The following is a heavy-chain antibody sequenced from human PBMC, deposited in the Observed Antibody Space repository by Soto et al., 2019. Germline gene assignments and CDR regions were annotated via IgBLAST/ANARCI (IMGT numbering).Heavy chain of an antibody. D-gene: IGHD5-18*01. CDR2: INPNSGGT. V-gene: IGHV1-2*02. CDR1: GNTLTGYY. J-gene: IGHJ3*02. Sequence: QVQLVQSGAEVKKPGASVKVSCKASGNTLTGYYMHWVRQAPGQGLEWMGWINPNSGGTNYAQKFQGRVTVTRDTSITTAYMELSRLRSDDTAVYYCARGGGYSSYAFDIWGQGTMVTVSS. CDR3: ARGGGYSSYAFDI.